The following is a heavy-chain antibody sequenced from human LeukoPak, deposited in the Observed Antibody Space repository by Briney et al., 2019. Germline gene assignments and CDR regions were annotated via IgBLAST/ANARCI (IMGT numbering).Heavy chain of an antibody. CDR2: IYPGDSDT. J-gene: IGHJ5*02. Sequence: GESLKISCKGSGYSFTSYWIGWVRQMPGKGLEWMAIIYPGDSDTRYSPSFQGQVTISADKSISTAYPQWSSLKASDTAIYYCARGPIGGGYSGYDRFDPWGQGTLVTVSS. V-gene: IGHV5-51*01. CDR1: GYSFTSYW. D-gene: IGHD5-12*01. CDR3: ARGPIGGGYSGYDRFDP.